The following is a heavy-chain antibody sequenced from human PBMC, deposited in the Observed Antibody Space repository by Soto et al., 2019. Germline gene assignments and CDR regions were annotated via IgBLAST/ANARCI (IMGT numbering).Heavy chain of an antibody. CDR2: IIPIFGTA. J-gene: IGHJ4*02. Sequence: SVKVSCKASGGTFSSYAISWVRQAPGQGLEWMGGIIPIFGTANYAQKFQGRVTITADESTSTAYMELSSLRSEDTAVYYCARAPLYDYVWGSYRPFDYWGQETLVNVSS. CDR1: GGTFSSYA. D-gene: IGHD3-16*02. CDR3: ARAPLYDYVWGSYRPFDY. V-gene: IGHV1-69*01.